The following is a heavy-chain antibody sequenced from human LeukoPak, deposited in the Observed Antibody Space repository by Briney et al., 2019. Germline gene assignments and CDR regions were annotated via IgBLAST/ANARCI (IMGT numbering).Heavy chain of an antibody. CDR2: IYYSGST. D-gene: IGHD5-24*01. CDR3: ARDLGSDGYKGPPNAFDI. V-gene: IGHV4-59*01. J-gene: IGHJ3*02. CDR1: GGSISSYY. Sequence: PSETLSLTCTVSGGSISSYYWSWIRQPPGKGLEWIGYIYYSGSTNYNPSLKSRVTISVDTSKNQFSLKLSSVTAADTAVYYCARDLGSDGYKGPPNAFDIWGQGTMVTVSS.